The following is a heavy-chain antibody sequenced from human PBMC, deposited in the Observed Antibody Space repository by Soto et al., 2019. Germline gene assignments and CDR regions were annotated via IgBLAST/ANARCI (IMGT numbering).Heavy chain of an antibody. CDR1: GRSFSGYY. D-gene: IGHD3-3*01. CDR3: ARGGITILGVVTKGWFDP. Sequence: PSETLSLTSAVYGRSFSGYYWSWIRQPPGKGLEWIGEINHSGSTNYNPSLKSRVTISVDTSKNQFSLKLSSVTAADTAVYYFARGGITILGVVTKGWFDPWGQGTLVTVSS. J-gene: IGHJ5*02. V-gene: IGHV4-34*01. CDR2: INHSGST.